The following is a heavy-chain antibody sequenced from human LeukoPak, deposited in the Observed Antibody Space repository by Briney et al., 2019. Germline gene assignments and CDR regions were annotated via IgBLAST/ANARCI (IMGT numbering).Heavy chain of an antibody. CDR3: ARARYCSSTSCPSPYFYYYMDA. V-gene: IGHV5-51*01. J-gene: IGHJ6*03. Sequence: GESLKISCKGSGYSFTNYWIGWVRQMPGKGLEWVGIIYPGGSDTRYSPSFQGQVTVSADKSISTAYLQWSSLKASDTAMYYCARARYCSSTSCPSPYFYYYMDAWGKGTTVTVSS. CDR2: IYPGGSDT. CDR1: GYSFTNYW. D-gene: IGHD2-2*01.